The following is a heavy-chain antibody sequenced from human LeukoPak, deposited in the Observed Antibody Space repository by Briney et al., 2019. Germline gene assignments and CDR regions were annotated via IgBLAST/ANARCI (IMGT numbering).Heavy chain of an antibody. Sequence: PSETLSLTCAVYGWSFSGYYWSWIRQPPGKGLEWIGEINHSGSTNYNPSLKSRSTISVDTSQNQFYLKLSSVTAADTAVYYGARGEVLYMAARHRGYFHWFDPWGQGTLVTVSS. V-gene: IGHV4-34*01. CDR2: INHSGST. CDR3: ARGEVLYMAARHRGYFHWFDP. D-gene: IGHD6-6*01. CDR1: GWSFSGYY. J-gene: IGHJ5*02.